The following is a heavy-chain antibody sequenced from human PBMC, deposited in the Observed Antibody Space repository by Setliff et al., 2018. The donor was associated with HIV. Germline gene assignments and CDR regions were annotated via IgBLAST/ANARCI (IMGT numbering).Heavy chain of an antibody. J-gene: IGHJ2*01. V-gene: IGHV3-9*01. Sequence: PGGSLRLSCVASGFTFDDYAMYWVRQVPGKGLEWVSGITWDSYHIEYADSVKGRFTISRDNARKSVYLQMNNLRLDDTAFYYCAKDTLPLSMVRYFDLWGRGTLVTVSS. CDR1: GFTFDDYA. CDR2: ITWDSYHI. CDR3: AKDTLPLSMVRYFDL. D-gene: IGHD3-10*01.